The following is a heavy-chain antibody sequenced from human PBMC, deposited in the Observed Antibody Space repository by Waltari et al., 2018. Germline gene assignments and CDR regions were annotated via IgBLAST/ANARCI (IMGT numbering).Heavy chain of an antibody. CDR2: SVPVLQRT. V-gene: IGHV1-69*04. CDR3: ALSPQQLLAFDF. CDR1: GDTFNRYA. Sequence: QVQVMQSGAEMKQPGSSVKVSCTVSGDTFNRYAVSWVRQAPGQGLEWMGRSVPVLQRTNDAQRFRGRITLTASTSATTAFMDLSGLRSEDTAVYYCALSPQQLLAFDFWGQGTMVTVSS. D-gene: IGHD6-13*01. J-gene: IGHJ3*01.